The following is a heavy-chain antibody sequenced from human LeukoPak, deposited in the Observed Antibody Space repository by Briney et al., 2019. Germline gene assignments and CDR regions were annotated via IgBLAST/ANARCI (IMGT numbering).Heavy chain of an antibody. CDR2: ISYDGSNK. Sequence: GRSLRLSCAASGFTFSSYGMHWVRQAPGKGLEWVAVISYDGSNKYYADSVKGRFTISRDNSKNTLYLQMNSLRAEDTAVYYCAKDRYSSSWYFDYWGQGTPVTVSS. J-gene: IGHJ4*02. D-gene: IGHD6-13*01. CDR3: AKDRYSSSWYFDY. V-gene: IGHV3-30*18. CDR1: GFTFSSYG.